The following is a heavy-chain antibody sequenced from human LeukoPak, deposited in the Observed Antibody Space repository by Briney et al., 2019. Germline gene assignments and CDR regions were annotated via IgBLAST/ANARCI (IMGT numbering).Heavy chain of an antibody. J-gene: IGHJ3*02. D-gene: IGHD6-13*01. CDR2: IYYSGST. V-gene: IGHV4-59*08. CDR1: GGSISSYS. CDR3: ARLDSSTWHDAFDI. Sequence: SETLSLTCTVSGGSISSYSWSWIRQPPGKGLEWIGYIYYSGSTNYNPSLKSRVTISVDTSKNQFSLKLSSVTAADTAVYYCARLDSSTWHDAFDIWGQGTMVTVSS.